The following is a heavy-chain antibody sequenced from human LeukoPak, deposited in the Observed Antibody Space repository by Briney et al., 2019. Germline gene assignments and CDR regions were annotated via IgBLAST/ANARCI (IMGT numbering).Heavy chain of an antibody. CDR3: ARDKTNWFDP. Sequence: SETLSLTCTASGGSVSSGSYYWSWNRQPPGKGLEWIGYIYYGGSTNYNPSLKSRVTISVDTSKNQFSLKLSSVTAADTAVYYCARDKTNWFDPWGQGTLVTVSS. CDR1: GGSVSSGSYY. CDR2: IYYGGST. J-gene: IGHJ5*02. V-gene: IGHV4-61*01.